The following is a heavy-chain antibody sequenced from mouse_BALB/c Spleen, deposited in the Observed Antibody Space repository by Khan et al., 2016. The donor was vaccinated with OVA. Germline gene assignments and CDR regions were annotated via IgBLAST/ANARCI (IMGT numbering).Heavy chain of an antibody. V-gene: IGHV9-2-1*01. J-gene: IGHJ1*01. Sequence: QIQLVQSGPELKKPGETVKISCKASGYTFTDYSMHWVKQAPGKGLKWMGWINTETGEPTYADDFKGRFAFSLETSASTAYLQINNRKKEDTATYVCAGRKHWYFDVWGAGTTVTVSS. CDR3: AGRKHWYFDV. CDR1: GYTFTDYS. CDR2: INTETGEP.